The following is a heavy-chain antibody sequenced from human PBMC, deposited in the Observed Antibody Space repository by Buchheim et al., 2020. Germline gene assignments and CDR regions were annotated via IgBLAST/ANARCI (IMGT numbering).Heavy chain of an antibody. CDR2: INHSGGT. CDR1: SASLSDYY. V-gene: IGHV4-34*01. Sequence: QVQLQQWGAGPLKPSETLSLTCAISSASLSDYYWDWIRQPPGRGPEWIAEINHSGGTNFNPSLKSRVTISVDTSKNQFSLNLSSVTAADTALYYCARGAGTRGWFDPWGQGTL. J-gene: IGHJ5*02. D-gene: IGHD6-13*01. CDR3: ARGAGTRGWFDP.